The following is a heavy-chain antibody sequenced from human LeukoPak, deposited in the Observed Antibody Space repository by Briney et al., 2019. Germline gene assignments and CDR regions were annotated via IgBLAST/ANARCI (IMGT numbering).Heavy chain of an antibody. CDR2: IYYSGST. D-gene: IGHD3-10*01. Sequence: SETLSLTCTVSGGSISSGDYYWSWIRQPTGKGLEWIGYIYYSGSTYYNPSLKSRVTISVDTSKNQFSLKLSSVTAADTAVYYCARLPYYTNWFDPWGQGTLVTVSS. J-gene: IGHJ5*02. V-gene: IGHV4-30-4*08. CDR3: ARLPYYTNWFDP. CDR1: GGSISSGDYY.